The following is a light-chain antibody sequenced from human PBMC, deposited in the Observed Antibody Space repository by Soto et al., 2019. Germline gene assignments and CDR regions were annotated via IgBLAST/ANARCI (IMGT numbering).Light chain of an antibody. CDR2: GAA. J-gene: IGKJ5*01. V-gene: IGKV3-15*01. CDR3: QQYNNSPPST. Sequence: EIVSTQSPGTLSFSRGERGSLCCRARHRLGSRNFAWYPQQPGQAPRLVIYGAATTATGIPARFSGSGSGTEFTLTISSLQSEDFAVYYYQQYNNSPPSTFGQGTRLEIK. CDR1: HRLGSRN.